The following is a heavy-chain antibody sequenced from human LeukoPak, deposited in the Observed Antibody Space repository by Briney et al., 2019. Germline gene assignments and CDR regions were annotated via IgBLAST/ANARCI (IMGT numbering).Heavy chain of an antibody. V-gene: IGHV1-8*01. CDR2: MNPNSGNT. Sequence: GASVKVSCKASGYTFTSYDINWVRHAPGQGLEWMGWMNPNSGNTGYAQKFQGRVTMTRNTSISTAYMELSSLRSEDTAVYYCARAPPATVVPDYWGQGTLVTVSS. J-gene: IGHJ4*02. D-gene: IGHD4-23*01. CDR1: GYTFTSYD. CDR3: ARAPPATVVPDY.